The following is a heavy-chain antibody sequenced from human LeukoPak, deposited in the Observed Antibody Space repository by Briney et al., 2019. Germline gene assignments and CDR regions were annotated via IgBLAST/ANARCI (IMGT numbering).Heavy chain of an antibody. J-gene: IGHJ5*02. CDR3: ARDGPYRAAWFDP. D-gene: IGHD3-10*01. CDR2: ISDYNGNT. Sequence: ASVKVSCKASAYTFSSYGISWVRHAPGQGLEWMGWISDYNGNTNYAKKVQGRVTMTTDPFTSTAYMELRSLRSDDTAVYYCARDGPYRAAWFDPWGQGTLVTVSS. CDR1: AYTFSSYG. V-gene: IGHV1-18*01.